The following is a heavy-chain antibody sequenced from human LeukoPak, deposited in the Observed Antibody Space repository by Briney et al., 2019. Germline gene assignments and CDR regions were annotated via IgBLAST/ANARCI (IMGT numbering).Heavy chain of an antibody. CDR2: INHSGST. CDR3: ARGPGGGHDFWSASRYYYYGMDV. Sequence: SETLSLTCAVYGGSFSGYYWSWIRQPPGKGLEWIGEINHSGSTNYNPSLKSRVTISVDTSKNQFSLKLSSVTAADTAVYYCARGPGGGHDFWSASRYYYYGMDVWGQGTTVTVSS. CDR1: GGSFSGYY. D-gene: IGHD3-3*01. V-gene: IGHV4-34*01. J-gene: IGHJ6*02.